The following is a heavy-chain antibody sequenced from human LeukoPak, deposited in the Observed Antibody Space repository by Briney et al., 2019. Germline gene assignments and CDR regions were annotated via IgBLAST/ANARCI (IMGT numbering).Heavy chain of an antibody. CDR1: GGSISSYY. V-gene: IGHV4-59*01. CDR2: IYYSGST. D-gene: IGHD3-22*01. Sequence: SETLSLTCTVSGGSISSYYWSWIRQPPGKGLEWIGYIYYSGSTNYNPSLKSRVTISVDTSENQFSLKLSSVTAADTAVYYCARFMYYYDSSGYYHAFDIWGQGTMVTVSS. J-gene: IGHJ3*02. CDR3: ARFMYYYDSSGYYHAFDI.